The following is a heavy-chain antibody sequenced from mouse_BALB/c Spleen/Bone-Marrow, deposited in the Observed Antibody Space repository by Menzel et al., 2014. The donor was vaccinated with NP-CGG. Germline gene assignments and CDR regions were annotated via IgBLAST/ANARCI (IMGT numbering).Heavy chain of an antibody. Sequence: EVKVVESGGGLAKPGGSLQLSCAASGFTFSTYGMSWVRQTPEKRLEWVATISSSGSYTYYPDSVKGRFTISRDNAKNTLYLQMSSLRSEDTAMFYCSRLRMITTYFDVWGAGTAVTVSS. CDR1: GFTFSTYG. CDR3: SRLRMITTYFDV. D-gene: IGHD2-4*01. J-gene: IGHJ1*01. V-gene: IGHV5-9-3*01. CDR2: ISSSGSYT.